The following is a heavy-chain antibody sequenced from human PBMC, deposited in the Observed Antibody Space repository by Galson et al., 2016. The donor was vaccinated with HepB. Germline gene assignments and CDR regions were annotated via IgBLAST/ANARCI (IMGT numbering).Heavy chain of an antibody. CDR3: VRVTQGGGSYWFDP. J-gene: IGHJ5*02. V-gene: IGHV5-51*01. CDR1: GQSFSNDW. D-gene: IGHD2-15*01. Sequence: QSGAEVKKSGESLKISCKGFGQSFSNDWIGWVRQMPGKGLEWMGIIYPRDPETKHSPSFQGQVTISADRSINTAYLQWSSLKASDSAIYYCVRVTQGGGSYWFDPWGQGTLVTVSS. CDR2: IYPRDPET.